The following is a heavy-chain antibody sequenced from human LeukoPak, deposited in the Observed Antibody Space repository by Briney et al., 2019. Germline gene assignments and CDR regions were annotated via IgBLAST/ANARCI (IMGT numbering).Heavy chain of an antibody. CDR3: ARDRRHLVGATTWSRVYYYYYYMDV. CDR1: GDTFSSYA. Sequence: SVKVSRKASGDTFSSYAISCVRQAPGQGLEWMREIIPIFGTTNYAQKLQGRDTITTDKSTSTPYMELSSLRSEDTAVYYCARDRRHLVGATTWSRVYYYYYYMDVWGKGTTVTVSS. J-gene: IGHJ6*03. V-gene: IGHV1-69*05. CDR2: IIPIFGTT. D-gene: IGHD1-26*01.